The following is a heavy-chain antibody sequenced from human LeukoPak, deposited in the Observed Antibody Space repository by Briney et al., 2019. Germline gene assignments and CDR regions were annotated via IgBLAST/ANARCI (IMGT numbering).Heavy chain of an antibody. J-gene: IGHJ4*02. CDR2: ISSSGGTV. Sequence: GGSLRLSCAASGFTFISYEMNWVRQAPGKGLEWVSYISSSGGTVYYADAVKGRFTISIDNSKNTLYLQMSSLRAEDTAVYYCARYCSGASCYSGVDYWGQGTLVPVSS. D-gene: IGHD2-15*01. CDR1: GFTFISYE. V-gene: IGHV3-48*03. CDR3: ARYCSGASCYSGVDY.